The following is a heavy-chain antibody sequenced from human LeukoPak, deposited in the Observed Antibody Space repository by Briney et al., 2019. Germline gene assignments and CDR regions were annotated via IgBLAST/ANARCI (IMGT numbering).Heavy chain of an antibody. Sequence: GGSLRLSCAASGFTFSSYEMNWVRQAPGKGLEWVSYISSSGSTKYYADSVKGRFTISRDNAKSTLFLQMNSLRAEDTAIYYCAQGGSPGAFDYWGQGTLVTVSS. D-gene: IGHD1-26*01. CDR1: GFTFSSYE. CDR2: ISSSGSTK. V-gene: IGHV3-48*03. J-gene: IGHJ4*02. CDR3: AQGGSPGAFDY.